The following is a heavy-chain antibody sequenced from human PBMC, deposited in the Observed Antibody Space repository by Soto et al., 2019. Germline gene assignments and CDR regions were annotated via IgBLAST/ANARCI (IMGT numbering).Heavy chain of an antibody. V-gene: IGHV1-58*02. Sequence: GASVKVSCKASGYTFTSYDINWVRQARGHRLQWIGWIDVGSGNANYAQMLQERIGISRDMSTSTAYMELSSLRSEDTAVYYCELSPQQYDYWGQGTLVTVSS. CDR1: GYTFTSYD. CDR3: ELSPQQYDY. CDR2: IDVGSGNA. D-gene: IGHD6-13*01. J-gene: IGHJ4*02.